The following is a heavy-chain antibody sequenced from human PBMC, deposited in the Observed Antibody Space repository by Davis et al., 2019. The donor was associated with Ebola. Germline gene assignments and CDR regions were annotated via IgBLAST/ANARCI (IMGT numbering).Heavy chain of an antibody. CDR3: ATWSYYRYWYFDL. J-gene: IGHJ2*01. CDR1: GGTFGNYA. CDR2: IAPMFGVA. V-gene: IGHV1-69*04. D-gene: IGHD1-26*01. Sequence: AASVKVSCKASGGTFGNYAVNWVRQTPGQGLEWMGTIAPMFGVANYAQKFQGRVTITADKSTSTAYMELSSLRSEDTAVYYCATWSYYRYWYFDLWGRGTLVTVSS.